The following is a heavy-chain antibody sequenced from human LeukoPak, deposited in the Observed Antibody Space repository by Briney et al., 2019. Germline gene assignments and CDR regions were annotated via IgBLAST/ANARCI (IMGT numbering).Heavy chain of an antibody. Sequence: GGSLRLSCAASGFTFSNFPMTWVRRAPGQGLESFSSISGSGGDTYHTDSVKGRFTSSRDNSKTTLYLQMNSLRAEDTSVYYCAKVLGHDSSGYYYYGLDVWGQGTTVTVSS. CDR2: ISGSGGDT. CDR1: GFTFSNFP. CDR3: AKVLGHDSSGYYYYGLDV. J-gene: IGHJ6*02. D-gene: IGHD3-22*01. V-gene: IGHV3-23*01.